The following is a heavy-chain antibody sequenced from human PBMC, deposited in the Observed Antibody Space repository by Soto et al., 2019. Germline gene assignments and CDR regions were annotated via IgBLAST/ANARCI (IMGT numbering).Heavy chain of an antibody. D-gene: IGHD5-12*01. CDR1: GVSVKSGVYY. Sequence: SETLSLTCAASGVSVKSGVYYWSWNRQHPGKGLEWIGFIYYGGSTNYNPSLNSRVSISVDTAKNQFSLTVASVTAAYAAVYYCARRIVATETFDYWGQGTLVTVSS. V-gene: IGHV4-61*08. J-gene: IGHJ4*02. CDR3: ARRIVATETFDY. CDR2: IYYGGST.